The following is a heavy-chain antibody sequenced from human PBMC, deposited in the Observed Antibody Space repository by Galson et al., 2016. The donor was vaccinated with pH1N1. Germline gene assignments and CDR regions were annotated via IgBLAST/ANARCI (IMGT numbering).Heavy chain of an antibody. CDR2: IHLGGSHT. CDR1: GYRFSSSW. Sequence: QSGAEVTKPGESQKISCKGSGYRFSSSWIGWVRQMPGKGLEWMGIIHLGGSHTRYSPSFQGQVTISADKSINIVSLQWSSLKASDTAMYYCARQNDYGDYRGDAFDIWGQGTMVTVSS. D-gene: IGHD4-17*01. J-gene: IGHJ3*02. CDR3: ARQNDYGDYRGDAFDI. V-gene: IGHV5-51*01.